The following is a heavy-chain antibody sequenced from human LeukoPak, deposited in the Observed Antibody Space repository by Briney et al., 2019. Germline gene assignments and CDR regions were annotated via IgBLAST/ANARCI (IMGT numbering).Heavy chain of an antibody. D-gene: IGHD4-17*01. CDR3: AREGTTTVTTFRAFDI. V-gene: IGHV1-2*02. J-gene: IGHJ3*02. CDR1: GGTFSSYA. CDR2: INPNSGGT. Sequence: ASVTVSCKASGGTFSSYAISWVRQAPGQGLEWMGWINPNSGGTNYAQKFQGRVTMTRDTSISTAYMELSRLRSDDTAVYYCAREGTTTVTTFRAFDIWGQGTMVTVSS.